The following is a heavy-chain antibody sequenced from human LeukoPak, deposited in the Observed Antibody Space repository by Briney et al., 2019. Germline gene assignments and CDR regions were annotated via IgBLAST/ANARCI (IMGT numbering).Heavy chain of an antibody. Sequence: ASVKVSCKASGYTFTGYYMHWVRQAPGQGLEWMGWINPNSGGTNYAQKFQGRVTMTRDTSISTAYMELSRLISDDTAVYYCARVKGIAAAGNRYFDYWGQGTLVTVSS. CDR1: GYTFTGYY. CDR3: ARVKGIAAAGNRYFDY. V-gene: IGHV1-2*02. J-gene: IGHJ4*02. D-gene: IGHD6-13*01. CDR2: INPNSGGT.